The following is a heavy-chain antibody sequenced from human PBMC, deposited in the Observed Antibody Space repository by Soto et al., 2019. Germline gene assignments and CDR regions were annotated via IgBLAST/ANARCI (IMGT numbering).Heavy chain of an antibody. CDR1: GGSISSYY. V-gene: IGHV4-59*01. J-gene: IGHJ4*02. D-gene: IGHD6-19*01. CDR3: ARVVRGWSHDY. Sequence: PSETLSLTCIVSGGSISSYYWSWIRQPPGKGLEWIGYIYYSGSTNYNPSLKSRVTISVDTSKNQFSLKLSSVTAADTAVYYCARVVRGWSHDYWGQGTLVTVSS. CDR2: IYYSGST.